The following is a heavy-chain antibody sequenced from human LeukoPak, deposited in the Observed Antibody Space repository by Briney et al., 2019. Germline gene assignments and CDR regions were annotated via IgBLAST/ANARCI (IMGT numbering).Heavy chain of an antibody. Sequence: EASVKVSCKASGYTFTSYDINWVRQATGQGLEWMGWMNPNSGNTGYAQKFQGRVTMTRNTSISTAYMELSSLRSEDTAVYYCARGTQLWLSPFYWGQGTLVTVSS. CDR2: MNPNSGNT. CDR3: ARGTQLWLSPFY. CDR1: GYTFTSYD. D-gene: IGHD5-18*01. V-gene: IGHV1-8*01. J-gene: IGHJ4*02.